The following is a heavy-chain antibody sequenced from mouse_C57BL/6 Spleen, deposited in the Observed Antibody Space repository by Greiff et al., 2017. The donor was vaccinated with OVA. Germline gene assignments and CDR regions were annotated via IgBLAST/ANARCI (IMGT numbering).Heavy chain of an antibody. V-gene: IGHV1-82*01. D-gene: IGHD4-1*01. CDR2: IYPGDGDT. Sequence: VQLQQSGPELVKPGASVKFSCKASGYAFSSSWMHWVKQRPGQGLEWIGRIYPGDGDTNYNGKFKGKATLTADKSSSTAYMQLSSLTSEDSAVYFCARRVVGFDYWGQGTTLTVSS. CDR1: GYAFSSSW. CDR3: ARRVVGFDY. J-gene: IGHJ2*01.